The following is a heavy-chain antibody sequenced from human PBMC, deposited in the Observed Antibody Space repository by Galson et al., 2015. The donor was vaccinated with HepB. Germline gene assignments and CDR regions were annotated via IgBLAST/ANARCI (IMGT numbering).Heavy chain of an antibody. Sequence: QSGAEVKKPGESLRISCKGSGYSFTSYWIGWVRQMPGKGLEWMGIIYPGDSDTRYSPSFQGQVTISADKSISTAYLQWSSLKAPDTAMYYCARHRMVRGVINWFDPWGQGTLVTVSS. J-gene: IGHJ5*02. CDR3: ARHRMVRGVINWFDP. CDR2: IYPGDSDT. CDR1: GYSFTSYW. V-gene: IGHV5-51*01. D-gene: IGHD3-10*01.